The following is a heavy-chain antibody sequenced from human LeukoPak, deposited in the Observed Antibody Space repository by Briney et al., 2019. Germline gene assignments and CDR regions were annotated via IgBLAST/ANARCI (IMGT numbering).Heavy chain of an antibody. CDR2: ISSGSSTI. V-gene: IGHV3-11*01. D-gene: IGHD4-11*01. CDR3: VEDQGLQGVFSQ. J-gene: IGHJ4*02. Sequence: GGSLRLSCAASGFTFSDYYMSWIRQAPGRGLEWISFISSGSSTIYYRDSVKGRFTISRDNAKNSVFLQMNSLGAADTAIYYCVEDQGLQGVFSQWGQGIPVTVTS. CDR1: GFTFSDYY.